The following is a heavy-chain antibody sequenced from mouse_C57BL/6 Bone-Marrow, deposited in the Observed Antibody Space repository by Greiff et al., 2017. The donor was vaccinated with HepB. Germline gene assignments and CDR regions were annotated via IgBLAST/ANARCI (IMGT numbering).Heavy chain of an antibody. D-gene: IGHD3-2*01. CDR1: GYTFTSYG. CDR3: ARDSLYAKDY. Sequence: VQLQQSGAELARPGASVKLSCKASGYTFTSYGISWVKQRTGQGLEWIGEIYPRSGNTYYNEKFKGKATLTADKSSSTAYMERRSLTSEDSAVYLCARDSLYAKDYWGQGTSVTVSS. J-gene: IGHJ4*01. V-gene: IGHV1-81*01. CDR2: IYPRSGNT.